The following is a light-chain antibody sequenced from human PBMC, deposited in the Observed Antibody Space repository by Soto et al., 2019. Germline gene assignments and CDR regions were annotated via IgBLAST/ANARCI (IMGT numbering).Light chain of an antibody. CDR2: EVF. J-gene: IGLJ3*02. CDR1: SRDVGGYTH. CDR3: SSYTTSTTWV. V-gene: IGLV2-14*01. Sequence: QSVLTQPASVSGSPGQSITISCTGTSRDVGGYTHVSWYQQHPGKAPKLSIDEVFNRPSGISNRFSASKSGNTASLTISGLQAEDEEDYYCSSYTTSTTWVFGGGTKLTVL.